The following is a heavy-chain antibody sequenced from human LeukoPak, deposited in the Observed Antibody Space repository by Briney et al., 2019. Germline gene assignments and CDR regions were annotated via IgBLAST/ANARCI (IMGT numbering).Heavy chain of an antibody. CDR3: ARGYDSSAYYRARYWYFDL. CDR2: INHSGST. Sequence: ASETLSLTCAVYGGSFSGSYWTWIRQPPGKGLEWIGEINHSGSTNYNPSLKSRVAISIDTSKNQFSLKLSSVTAADTAVYYCARGYDSSAYYRARYWYFDLWGRGTLVTVSS. CDR1: GGSFSGSY. J-gene: IGHJ2*01. V-gene: IGHV4-34*01. D-gene: IGHD3-22*01.